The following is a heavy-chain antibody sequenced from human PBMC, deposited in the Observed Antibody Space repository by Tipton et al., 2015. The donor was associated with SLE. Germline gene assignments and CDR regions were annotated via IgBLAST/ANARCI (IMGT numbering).Heavy chain of an antibody. CDR3: ASLTVGDWYFDL. J-gene: IGHJ2*01. CDR2: IDPSDSYT. CDR1: GYSFTSYW. V-gene: IGHV5-10-1*01. D-gene: IGHD3-16*01. Sequence: QLVQSGAEMKKPGESLRISCKGSGYSFTSYWISWVRQMPGKGLEWMGRIDPSDSYTNYSPSFQGHVTISADKSISTAYLQWSSLKASDTAMYYCASLTVGDWYFDLWGRGTLVTVSS.